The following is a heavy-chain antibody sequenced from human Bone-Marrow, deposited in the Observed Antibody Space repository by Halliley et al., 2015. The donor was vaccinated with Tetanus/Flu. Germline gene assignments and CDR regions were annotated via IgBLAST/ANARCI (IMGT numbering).Heavy chain of an antibody. D-gene: IGHD2-21*02. J-gene: IGHJ4*02. V-gene: IGHV4-59*09. CDR2: IYSSGTA. Sequence: IYSSGTANYNPSPKRRVSISIDTSKNQFSRKLTSMTAADTAVYYCARGSGSAFCGGDCSGHDYWGQGTLVTVSS. CDR3: ARGSGSAFCGGDCSGHDY.